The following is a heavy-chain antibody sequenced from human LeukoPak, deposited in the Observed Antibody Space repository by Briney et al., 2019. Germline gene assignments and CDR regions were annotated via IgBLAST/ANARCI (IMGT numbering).Heavy chain of an antibody. CDR1: GGFTGSXXXX. V-gene: IGHV4-31*03. D-gene: IGHD2-8*01. CDR2: XHYSGST. Sequence: SETLSLTCTVSGGFTGSXXXXXXWIRQHPGKXLXXXXXXHYSGSTYYNPSLKTRVTISMDTSKNQLSLKLQSVTAADTAVYYCARDKYCTSGVCYFDYWGQGTLVTVSS. J-gene: IGHJ4*02. CDR3: ARDKYCTSGVCYFDY.